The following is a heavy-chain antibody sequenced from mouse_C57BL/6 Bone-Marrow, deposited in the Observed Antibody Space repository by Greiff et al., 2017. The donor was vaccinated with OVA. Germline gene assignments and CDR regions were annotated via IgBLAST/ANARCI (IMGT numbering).Heavy chain of an antibody. J-gene: IGHJ3*01. CDR2: IDPSDSYT. CDR3: AREAGMSWFAY. V-gene: IGHV1-69*01. Sequence: QVQLQQPGAELVMPGASVKLSCKASGYTFTSYWMHWVKQRPGQGLEWIGEIDPSDSYTNYNQKFKGKSTLTVDKSSSTAYMQLSSLTSEDSAVYYCAREAGMSWFAYWGQGTLVTVSA. CDR1: GYTFTSYW.